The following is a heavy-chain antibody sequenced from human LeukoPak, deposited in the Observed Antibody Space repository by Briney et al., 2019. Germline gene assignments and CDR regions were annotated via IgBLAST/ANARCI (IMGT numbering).Heavy chain of an antibody. CDR3: AKDLFFFPGNTAMLAFAY. J-gene: IGHJ4*02. D-gene: IGHD5-18*01. V-gene: IGHV3-30*02. Sequence: GGSLRLSCAASGFTFSSYGMHWVRQAPGKGLEWVAFIRYDGSNKYYADSVKGRFTISRDNSKNTLYLQMNSLRAEDTAVYYWAKDLFFFPGNTAMLAFAYGAQEPLAPVS. CDR1: GFTFSSYG. CDR2: IRYDGSNK.